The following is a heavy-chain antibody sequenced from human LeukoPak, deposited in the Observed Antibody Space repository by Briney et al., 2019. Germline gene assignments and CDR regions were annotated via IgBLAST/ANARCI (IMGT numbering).Heavy chain of an antibody. V-gene: IGHV3-53*01. CDR1: GFTVSSNY. D-gene: IGHD1-26*01. Sequence: SGGSLRLSCAASGFTVSSNYMSWVRQAPGKGLEWVLVIYSGGSTYYADSVKGRFTISRDNSKNTLYLQMNSLRAEDTAVYYCAGSYYRPEVDYWGQGTLVTVSS. CDR2: IYSGGST. CDR3: AGSYYRPEVDY. J-gene: IGHJ4*02.